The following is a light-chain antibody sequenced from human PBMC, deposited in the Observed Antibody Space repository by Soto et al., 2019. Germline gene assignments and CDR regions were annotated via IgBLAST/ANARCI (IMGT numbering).Light chain of an antibody. CDR3: SFSKV. CDR1: SSDVGGYNY. CDR2: DVS. Sequence: QSALTQPASVSGSTGQSITISCTGTSSDVGGYNYVSWYQQHPGKAPKLMIYDVSNRPSGVSNRFSGSKSGNTASLTISGLQAEDEADYYCSFSKVFGGGTKLTVL. J-gene: IGLJ2*01. V-gene: IGLV2-14*01.